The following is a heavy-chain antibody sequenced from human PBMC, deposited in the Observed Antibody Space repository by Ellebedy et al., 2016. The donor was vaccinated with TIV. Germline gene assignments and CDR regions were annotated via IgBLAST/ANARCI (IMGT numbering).Heavy chain of an antibody. CDR1: GFTFSSYD. J-gene: IGHJ4*02. CDR2: ISYDGSNK. D-gene: IGHD6-19*01. V-gene: IGHV3-30*03. CDR3: VKGKAYSSGWYVGDFDY. Sequence: GESLKISCAASGFTFSSYDIYWVRQAPGKGLEWVAVISYDGSNKYFADSVKGRFTISRDNSKNTLSLQMNSLRAEDTAVYYCVKGKAYSSGWYVGDFDYWGQGTLVTVSS.